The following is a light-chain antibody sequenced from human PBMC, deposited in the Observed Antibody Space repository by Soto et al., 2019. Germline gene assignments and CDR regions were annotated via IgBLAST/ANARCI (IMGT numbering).Light chain of an antibody. Sequence: EIVLTQSPGTLSMSPGERATLSCRASQSVISTYLAWYQQKFGQAPRLLIYATSTRATGIPDRFSGSGSGTDFTLTISRLEREDFAIYSCQQYGTAPITFGQGTRLESK. CDR1: QSVISTY. V-gene: IGKV3-20*01. CDR3: QQYGTAPIT. CDR2: ATS. J-gene: IGKJ5*01.